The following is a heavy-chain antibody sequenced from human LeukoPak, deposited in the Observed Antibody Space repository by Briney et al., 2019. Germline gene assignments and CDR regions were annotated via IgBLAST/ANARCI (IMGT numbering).Heavy chain of an antibody. V-gene: IGHV3-15*01. CDR1: GFSFSGYA. J-gene: IGHJ4*02. Sequence: GGSLRLSCATSGFSFSGYAMTWVRQVPGKGLEWVGRIRRKTDGETTDHAAPVKGRFTISRDDSKNTLYLQMNSLKTEDTAVYYCVTDLVIKGYFDYWGQGALVTVSS. D-gene: IGHD2-21*01. CDR2: IRRKTDGETT. CDR3: VTDLVIKGYFDY.